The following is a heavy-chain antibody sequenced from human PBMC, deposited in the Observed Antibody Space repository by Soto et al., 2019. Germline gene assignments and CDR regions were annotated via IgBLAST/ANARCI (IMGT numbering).Heavy chain of an antibody. Sequence: SETLSLTCTVSGGSVSSGSYYWSWIRQPPGKGLEWIGYIYYSGSTNYNPSLKSRVTISVDTSKNQFSLKLSSVTAADTAVYYFARVLFGAYYFDYWGPGTRVTLSS. CDR2: IYYSGST. J-gene: IGHJ4*02. V-gene: IGHV4-61*01. CDR1: GGSVSSGSYY. CDR3: ARVLFGAYYFDY. D-gene: IGHD3-10*01.